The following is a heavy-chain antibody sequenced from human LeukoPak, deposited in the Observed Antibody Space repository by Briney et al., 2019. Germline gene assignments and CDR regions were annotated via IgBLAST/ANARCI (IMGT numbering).Heavy chain of an antibody. D-gene: IGHD5-12*01. CDR1: GYTFPNYD. J-gene: IGHJ5*02. CDR3: ARVVGSGYDLRGWFDP. Sequence: ASVKVSCKTSGYTFPNYDMHWVRRAPGQGLEWLGLVNPSGGGTTYAQKLQGRVTMTRDMSTSTVYMELSSLRSEDTAVYYCARVVGSGYDLRGWFDPWGQGTLVTVSS. V-gene: IGHV1-46*01. CDR2: VNPSGGGT.